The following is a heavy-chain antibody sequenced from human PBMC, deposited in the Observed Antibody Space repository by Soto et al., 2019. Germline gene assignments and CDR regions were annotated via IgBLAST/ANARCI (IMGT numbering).Heavy chain of an antibody. CDR1: GDLFNNHA. CDR2: ISPLFSTT. V-gene: IGHV1-69*01. CDR3: ARGAECRGYCLKKFTWLDP. D-gene: IGHD2-15*01. J-gene: IGHJ5*02. Sequence: QVQLVQSGAEVKEPGSSVKVSCKASGDLFNNHAFNWVRQAPGQGLEWMGRISPLFSTTNYAQKFQGRVTIGADELTTVVYLEVNNLESDDSAIYYCARGAECRGYCLKKFTWLDPWGQGTLVTVSS.